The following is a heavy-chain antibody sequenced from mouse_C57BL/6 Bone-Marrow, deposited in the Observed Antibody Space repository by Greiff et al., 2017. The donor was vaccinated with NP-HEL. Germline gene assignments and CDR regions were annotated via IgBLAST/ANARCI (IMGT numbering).Heavy chain of an antibody. CDR2: INPYNGDT. CDR3: ARSDYGSRY. Sequence: EVQVVESGPELVKPGDSVKISCKASGYSFTGYFMNWVMQSHGKSLEWIGRINPYNGDTFYNQKFKGKATLTVDKSSSTAHMELRSLTSEDSAVYYCARSDYGSRYWGQGTTLTVSS. CDR1: GYSFTGYF. D-gene: IGHD1-1*01. J-gene: IGHJ2*01. V-gene: IGHV1-20*01.